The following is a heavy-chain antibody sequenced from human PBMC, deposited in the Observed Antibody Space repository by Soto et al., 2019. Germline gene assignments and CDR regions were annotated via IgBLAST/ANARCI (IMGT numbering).Heavy chain of an antibody. CDR2: IYPGDADT. CDR3: AASIFYYGMDV. J-gene: IGHJ6*02. V-gene: IGHV5-51*01. CDR1: GCTLTTDW. Sequence: LHISGKGDGCTLTTDWNGVVRQMPGTGPEWMGMIYPGDADTKYNPSFQGRVTISADMSITTTSLQWSSLKASDTAIYYCAASIFYYGMDVWGQCTSVTVSS.